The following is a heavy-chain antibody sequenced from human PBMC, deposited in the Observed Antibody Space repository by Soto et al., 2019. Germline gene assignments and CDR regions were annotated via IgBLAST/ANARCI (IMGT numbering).Heavy chain of an antibody. Sequence: EVQLVESGGGLVQPGGSLRLSCAASGFTFSSYWMSWVRQAPGKGLEWVANIKQDGSEKYYVDSVKGRFTISRDNAKNSLYLQMNSLRAEDTAVYYCARRSQWLDYYYYYGMDVWGQGTTVTVSS. D-gene: IGHD6-19*01. V-gene: IGHV3-7*03. CDR3: ARRSQWLDYYYYYGMDV. CDR2: IKQDGSEK. CDR1: GFTFSSYW. J-gene: IGHJ6*02.